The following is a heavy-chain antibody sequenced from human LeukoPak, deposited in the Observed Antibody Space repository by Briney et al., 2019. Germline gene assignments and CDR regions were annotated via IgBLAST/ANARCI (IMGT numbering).Heavy chain of an antibody. CDR1: GDSISTSSSY. Sequence: PSETLSLTCSVSGDSISTSSSYWGWIRQPPGKGLEWIGSIYYSGSTYYNTSLKSRVTISVDTSKNQFSLKLNSVTAADTAVYYCARGPIVLMVYAGAGAFDIWGQGTMVTVSS. D-gene: IGHD2-8*01. CDR3: ARGPIVLMVYAGAGAFDI. CDR2: IYYSGST. J-gene: IGHJ3*02. V-gene: IGHV4-39*07.